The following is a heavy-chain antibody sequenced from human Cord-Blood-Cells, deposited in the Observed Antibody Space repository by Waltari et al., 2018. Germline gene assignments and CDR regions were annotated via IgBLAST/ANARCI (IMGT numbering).Heavy chain of an antibody. CDR1: GGSFMGYV. J-gene: IGHJ4*02. CDR3: AQEGRYYDILTGYYY. Sequence: QVQLQQWGAGLLKPSETLSLTCAVDGGSFMGYVWSWSRQPPGQGREWIGEINHSGSTNYNPSLKSRVTISVDTSKNQFSLKLSSVTAADTAVYCCAQEGRYYDILTGYYYWGQGTLVTVSS. CDR2: INHSGST. D-gene: IGHD3-9*01. V-gene: IGHV4-34*01.